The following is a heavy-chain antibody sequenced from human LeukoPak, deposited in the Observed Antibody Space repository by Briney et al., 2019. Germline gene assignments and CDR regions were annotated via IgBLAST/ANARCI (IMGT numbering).Heavy chain of an antibody. Sequence: ASVKVSCKASGGTFSSYAISWVRQAPGQGLEWMGGIIPIFGTANYAQKFQGRVTITADKSTSTAYMELSSLRSEDTAVYYCASGSYAPGNFQHWGQGTLVTVSS. CDR2: IIPIFGTA. CDR3: ASGSYAPGNFQH. J-gene: IGHJ1*01. CDR1: GGTFSSYA. V-gene: IGHV1-69*06. D-gene: IGHD1-26*01.